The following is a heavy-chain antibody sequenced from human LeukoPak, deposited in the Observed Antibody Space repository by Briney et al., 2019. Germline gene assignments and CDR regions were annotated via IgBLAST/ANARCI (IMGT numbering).Heavy chain of an antibody. J-gene: IGHJ4*02. V-gene: IGHV4-34*01. CDR3: ARERLFYYSNYLFDY. CDR1: GGSFSGYY. CDR2: INHSGST. Sequence: PSETLSLTCAVYGGSFSGYYWSWIRQPPGKGLEWIGEINHSGSTNYNPSLKSRVTISVDTSKNQFSLKLSSVTAADTAVYYCARERLFYYSNYLFDYWGQGTLVTVSS. D-gene: IGHD4-11*01.